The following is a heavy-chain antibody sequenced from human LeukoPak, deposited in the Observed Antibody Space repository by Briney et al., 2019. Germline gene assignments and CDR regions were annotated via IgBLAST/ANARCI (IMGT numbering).Heavy chain of an antibody. CDR2: ISYDGSNK. Sequence: PGGSLRLSCAASGFTFSSYAMHWVRQAPGKGLEWVAVISYDGSNKYYADSVKGRFTISRDNSKNTLYLQMNSLRAEDTAVYYCARESMVRGVITNPCDYWGQGTLVTVSS. J-gene: IGHJ4*02. CDR1: GFTFSSYA. CDR3: ARESMVRGVITNPCDY. D-gene: IGHD3-10*01. V-gene: IGHV3-30-3*01.